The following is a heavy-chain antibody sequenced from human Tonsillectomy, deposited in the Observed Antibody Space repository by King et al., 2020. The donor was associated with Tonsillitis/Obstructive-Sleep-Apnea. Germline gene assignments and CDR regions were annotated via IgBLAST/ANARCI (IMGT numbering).Heavy chain of an antibody. CDR3: AREYCSSTSCSPPDWFDP. V-gene: IGHV4-34*01. D-gene: IGHD2-2*01. Sequence: VQLQQWGAGLLKPSETLSLTCAVYGVSFRGYYWSWIRQPPGKGLEWIGEINHSGSTNSNPSLKSRVTISVDTSKNQYSLKLSSVTAADTAVNYCAREYCSSTSCSPPDWFDPWGQGTLVTVSS. CDR1: GVSFRGYY. CDR2: INHSGST. J-gene: IGHJ5*02.